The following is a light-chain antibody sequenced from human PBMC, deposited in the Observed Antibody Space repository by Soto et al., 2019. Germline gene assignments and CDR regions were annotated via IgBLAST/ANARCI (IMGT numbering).Light chain of an antibody. CDR1: QNVGIN. Sequence: EIVVTQSPATLSVSPGDRATLSCTASQNVGINLAWYQQKPGQAPRLLIYAKSTRATGIPARCSGIGSGTEFPLAISSLQSEDFALYYCLQYNDWPYTFGQGTKLEIK. CDR3: LQYNDWPYT. J-gene: IGKJ2*01. V-gene: IGKV3-15*01. CDR2: AKS.